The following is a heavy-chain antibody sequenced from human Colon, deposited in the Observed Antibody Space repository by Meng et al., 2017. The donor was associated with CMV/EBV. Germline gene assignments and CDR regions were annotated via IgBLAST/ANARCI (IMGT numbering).Heavy chain of an antibody. CDR3: AKGDMVRGVIDY. V-gene: IGHV4-61*01. J-gene: IGHJ4*02. D-gene: IGHD3-10*01. CDR1: GGSVSSGNYY. Sequence: SETLSLTCTVSGGSVSSGNYYWSWIRQSPGKRLEFIGYIFVRGSANYNPSLRSRVTISVDTSKNQFSLELTSVTAADTAVYYCAKGDMVRGVIDYWGQGTLVTVSS. CDR2: IFVRGSA.